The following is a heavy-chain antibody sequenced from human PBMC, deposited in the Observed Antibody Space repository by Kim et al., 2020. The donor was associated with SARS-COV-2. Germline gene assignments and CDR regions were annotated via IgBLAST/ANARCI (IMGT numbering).Heavy chain of an antibody. D-gene: IGHD3-3*01. V-gene: IGHV3-23*01. CDR1: GFTFSSYA. CDR3: AKSLASIFFGVVIPDYYGMDV. CDR2: ISGSGGST. J-gene: IGHJ6*02. Sequence: GGSLRLSCAASGFTFSSYAMSWVRQAPGKGLEWVSAISGSGGSTYYADSVKGRFTISRDNSKNTLYLQMNSLRAEDTAVYYCAKSLASIFFGVVIPDYYGMDVWGQGTTVTVSS.